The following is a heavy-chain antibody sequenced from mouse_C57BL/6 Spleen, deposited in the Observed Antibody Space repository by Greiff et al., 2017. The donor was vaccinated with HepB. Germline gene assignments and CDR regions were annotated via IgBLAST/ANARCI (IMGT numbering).Heavy chain of an antibody. CDR2: IYPGSGST. CDR3: ALYYGSSLYAMDY. D-gene: IGHD1-1*01. CDR1: GYTFTSYW. V-gene: IGHV1-55*01. J-gene: IGHJ4*01. Sequence: VQLQQPGAELVKPGASVKMSCKASGYTFTSYWITWVKQRPGQGLEWIGDIYPGSGSTNYNEKFKSKATLTVDTSSSTAYMQLSSLTSEDSAVYYCALYYGSSLYAMDYWGQGTSVTVSS.